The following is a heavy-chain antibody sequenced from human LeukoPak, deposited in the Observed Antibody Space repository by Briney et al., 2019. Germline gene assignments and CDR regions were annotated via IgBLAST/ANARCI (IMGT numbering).Heavy chain of an antibody. CDR2: TNRVGSEK. CDR3: ARDSSGFD. V-gene: IGHV3-7*01. Sequence: PGGSLRLSCAASGFTFSSYWMSWVRQAPGKGLEWVANTNRVGSEKYYVDSVNGRFTISRDNAKNSLYLQMNSLRAEDTAVYYCARDSSGFDWGQGTLVTVSS. J-gene: IGHJ4*02. D-gene: IGHD3-22*01. CDR1: GFTFSSYW.